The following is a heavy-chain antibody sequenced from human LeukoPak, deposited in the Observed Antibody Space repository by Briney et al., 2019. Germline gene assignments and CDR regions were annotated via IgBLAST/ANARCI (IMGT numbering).Heavy chain of an antibody. Sequence: SETLSLTCIVSDGSIRNYYGSWIRQPAGKGLEWIGRIYNSGSTNYNPSLKSRVTMSVDTSKNQFSLNLSSVTAADTAVYYCAREMYSSSPRPFDIWGQGTMVTVSS. D-gene: IGHD6-13*01. CDR1: DGSIRNYY. CDR3: AREMYSSSPRPFDI. CDR2: IYNSGST. V-gene: IGHV4-4*07. J-gene: IGHJ3*02.